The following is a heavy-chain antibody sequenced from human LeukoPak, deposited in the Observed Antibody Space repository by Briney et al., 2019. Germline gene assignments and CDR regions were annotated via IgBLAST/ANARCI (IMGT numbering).Heavy chain of an antibody. Sequence: ASVKVPCKASGYTFTSYYMHWVRQAPGQGLEWMGIINPSGGSTSYAQKFQGRVTMTRDTSMSTVYMELSSLRSEDTAVYYCARDGGGGIENPWGQGTLVTVSS. J-gene: IGHJ1*01. V-gene: IGHV1-46*01. CDR2: INPSGGST. CDR3: ARDGGGGIENP. CDR1: GYTFTSYY. D-gene: IGHD6-13*01.